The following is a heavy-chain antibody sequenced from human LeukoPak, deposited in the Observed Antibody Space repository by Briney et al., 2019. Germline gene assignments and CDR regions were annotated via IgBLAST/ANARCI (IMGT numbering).Heavy chain of an antibody. Sequence: VGSLRLSCAASGFTFSDYYMSWIRQAPGKGLEWLSYISGSGSTIYYADSVKGRFTISRDNAKNSLYLQMNSLRAEDTAVYYCARERAEWENYWGQGTLVTVSS. V-gene: IGHV3-11*04. CDR1: GFTFSDYY. J-gene: IGHJ4*02. CDR2: ISGSGSTI. D-gene: IGHD1-26*01. CDR3: ARERAEWENY.